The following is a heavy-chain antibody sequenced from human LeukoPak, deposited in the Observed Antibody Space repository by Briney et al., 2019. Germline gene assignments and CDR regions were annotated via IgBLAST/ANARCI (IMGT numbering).Heavy chain of an antibody. D-gene: IGHD2-8*02. J-gene: IGHJ5*01. CDR3: ARVAVSGPTGWFDS. V-gene: IGHV3-21*01. CDR1: GFALKSYS. Sequence: GGSLRLSCAGSGFALKSYSLSWVRKAPGKGVEWVSSISSTSAYIYYADSVKGRFTISRDNVDNVVYLQMNSLGAEDTAVYYCARVAVSGPTGWFDSWGQGTLVIVSS. CDR2: ISSTSAYI.